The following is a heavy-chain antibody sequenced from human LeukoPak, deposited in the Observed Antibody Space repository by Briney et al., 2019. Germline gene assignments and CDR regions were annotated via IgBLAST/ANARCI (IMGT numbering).Heavy chain of an antibody. Sequence: GESLKISCKGSGYSFTHYWSAWVRQMPGKGLEWMGIIYPGDSDTRYSPSLQGQVTISVDTSIGTAYLQWSSLKASDTAIYYCARQNDFRLDYWGQGTLVTVSS. J-gene: IGHJ4*02. CDR1: GYSFTHYW. V-gene: IGHV5-51*01. CDR3: ARQNDFRLDY. CDR2: IYPGDSDT. D-gene: IGHD3-3*01.